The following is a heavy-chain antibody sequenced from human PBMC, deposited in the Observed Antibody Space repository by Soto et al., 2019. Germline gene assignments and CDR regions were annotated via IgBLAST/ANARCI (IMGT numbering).Heavy chain of an antibody. CDR3: ARVKDYYDSSGYHNWFDP. CDR2: IYHSGST. D-gene: IGHD3-22*01. V-gene: IGHV4-30-2*01. CDR1: GGSISSGGYS. Sequence: SETLSLTCAVSGGSISSGGYSWSWIRQPPGKGLEWIGYIYHSGSTYYNPSLKSRVTISVDRSKNQFFLKLSSVTAADTAVYYCARVKDYYDSSGYHNWFDPWGQGTLVTVSS. J-gene: IGHJ5*02.